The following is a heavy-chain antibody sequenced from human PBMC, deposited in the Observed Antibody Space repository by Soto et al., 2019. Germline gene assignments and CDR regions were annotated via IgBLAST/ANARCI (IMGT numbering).Heavy chain of an antibody. CDR1: GFIFSNNG. CDR2: MSYDGSDT. V-gene: IGHV3-30*02. D-gene: IGHD3-10*02. CDR3: TIVRVADSALDH. J-gene: IGHJ4*02. Sequence: GGSLRLSCVVSGFIFSNNGMHWVRQTPGKGLEWVAFMSYDGSDTFYADSVKGRFTISRDNSKNTLFLHMSHLRAEDTAMYYCTIVRVADSALDHWGQGTLVTVSS.